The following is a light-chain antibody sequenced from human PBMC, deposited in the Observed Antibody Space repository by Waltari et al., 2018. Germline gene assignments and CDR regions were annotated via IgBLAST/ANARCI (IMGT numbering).Light chain of an antibody. CDR2: SND. Sequence: QSVLTQPPSASGTPGQGVTISCSGSSSNIGSNTVNWYHQLPGTAPKLLIFSNDERPSGVPDRFSGSKSGTSASLAISGLQSEDEADYYCAVWDDSLNGVVFGGGTKLTVL. V-gene: IGLV1-44*01. CDR1: SSNIGSNT. J-gene: IGLJ3*02. CDR3: AVWDDSLNGVV.